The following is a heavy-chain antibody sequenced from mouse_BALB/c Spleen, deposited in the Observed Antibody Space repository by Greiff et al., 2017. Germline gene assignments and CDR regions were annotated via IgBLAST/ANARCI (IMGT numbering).Heavy chain of an antibody. J-gene: IGHJ3*01. Sequence: QVQLQQSGAELVRPGVSVKISCKGSGYTFTDYAMHWVKQSHAKSLEWIGVISTYYGDASYNQKFKGKATMTVDKSSSTAYMELARLTSEDSAIYYCARSLYYDSFAYWGQGTLVTVSA. D-gene: IGHD2-4*01. CDR2: ISTYYGDA. CDR1: GYTFTDYA. CDR3: ARSLYYDSFAY. V-gene: IGHV1S137*01.